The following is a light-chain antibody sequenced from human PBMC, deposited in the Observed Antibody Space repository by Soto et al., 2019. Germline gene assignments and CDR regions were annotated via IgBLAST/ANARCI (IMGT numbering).Light chain of an antibody. Sequence: QSVLTQPPSASGSPGQSVTISCTGTSSDVGGYNYVSWYQQHPGKAPKLMIYEVSKRPSGVPDRFSGSKSGNTASLTVSELQAEDVSDYYCSSYAGFNILYVFLPGTLITDL. CDR2: EVS. CDR3: SSYAGFNILYV. V-gene: IGLV2-8*01. CDR1: SSDVGGYNY. J-gene: IGLJ1*01.